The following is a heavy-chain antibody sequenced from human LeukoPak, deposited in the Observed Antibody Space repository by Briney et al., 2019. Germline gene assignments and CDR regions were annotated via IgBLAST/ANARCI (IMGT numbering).Heavy chain of an antibody. J-gene: IGHJ4*02. CDR3: ARGVVIAPQTSDY. Sequence: PSETLSLTCAVYGGSFSGYYWSWIRQPPGKGLEWIGEINHSGSTNYNPSLKSRVTISVDTSKNQFSLKLSSVTAADTAVYYCARGVVIAPQTSDYWGQGTLVTVSS. CDR2: INHSGST. D-gene: IGHD2-21*01. V-gene: IGHV4-34*01. CDR1: GGSFSGYY.